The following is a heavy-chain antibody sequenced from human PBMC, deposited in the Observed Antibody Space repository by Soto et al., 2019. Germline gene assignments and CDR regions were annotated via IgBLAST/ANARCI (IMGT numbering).Heavy chain of an antibody. D-gene: IGHD3-22*01. CDR3: ARFGTSYDTSGFLY. CDR2: ISSGGTTT. J-gene: IGHJ4*02. V-gene: IGHV3-74*01. Sequence: EVQLVESGGGLVQPGGSLRLSCAASGFTFGRHWMHWVRQAPGKGLVYVSRISSGGTTTNYAESVKGRFTISRDNARNTLYLQMNSLRVEDTAVYYCARFGTSYDTSGFLYWGQGTPVTVSS. CDR1: GFTFGRHW.